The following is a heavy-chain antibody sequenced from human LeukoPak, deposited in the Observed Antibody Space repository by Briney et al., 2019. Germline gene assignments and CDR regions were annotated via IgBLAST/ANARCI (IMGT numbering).Heavy chain of an antibody. CDR3: ARGSTDFWSTQRHWFDP. Sequence: SETLSLTCTVSGGSISSSSYYWGWIRQPPGKGLEWIVSIYYSGSTYYNPSLKSRVTISVDTSKNQFSLKLSSVTAADTAVYYCARGSTDFWSTQRHWFDPWGQGTLVTVSS. V-gene: IGHV4-39*07. D-gene: IGHD3-3*01. J-gene: IGHJ5*02. CDR2: IYYSGST. CDR1: GGSISSSSYY.